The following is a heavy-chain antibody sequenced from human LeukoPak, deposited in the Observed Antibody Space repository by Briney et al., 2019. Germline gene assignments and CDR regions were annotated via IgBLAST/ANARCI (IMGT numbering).Heavy chain of an antibody. V-gene: IGHV3-74*01. CDR1: GFTFTTYE. Sequence: GGSLRLSCAASGFTFTTYEMHWVRQAPGKGLVWVSRIKSDGSTNYADSVKGRFTISRDNAKNTLSLQMNSLRAEDTGVYYCARAPSEIGGYYPEYFRHWGQGTLVTVSS. CDR3: ARAPSEIGGYYPEYFRH. CDR2: IKSDGST. J-gene: IGHJ1*01. D-gene: IGHD3-22*01.